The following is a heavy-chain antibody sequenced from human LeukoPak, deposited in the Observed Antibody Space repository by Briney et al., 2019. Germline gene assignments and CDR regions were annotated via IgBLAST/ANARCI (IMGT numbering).Heavy chain of an antibody. Sequence: GGSLRLSCAASGFTFSDYSMNWVRQAPGKGLEWVSSITSSGTYIYYADSVKGRFTISRDNAENSLYLQMNSLRAEDTAVYYCARDRANIVVVSASEYWGQGTLVTVSS. D-gene: IGHD2-21*01. CDR1: GFTFSDYS. CDR3: ARDRANIVVVSASEY. CDR2: ITSSGTYI. J-gene: IGHJ4*02. V-gene: IGHV3-21*01.